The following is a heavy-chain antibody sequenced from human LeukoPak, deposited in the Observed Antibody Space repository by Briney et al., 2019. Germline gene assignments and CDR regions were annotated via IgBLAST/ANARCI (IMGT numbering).Heavy chain of an antibody. CDR3: ARTPSVVVTASPWLGWFDP. V-gene: IGHV1-69*01. J-gene: IGHJ5*02. Sequence: SVKVSCKASGGTFSNYAISWVRQPPGQGLEWMGGIIPILGRANCAQKFQGRVTITADESTRTAYMELSSLRSEDTAVYYCARTPSVVVTASPWLGWFDPWGQGTLVTVSS. CDR2: IIPILGRA. D-gene: IGHD2-21*02. CDR1: GGTFSNYA.